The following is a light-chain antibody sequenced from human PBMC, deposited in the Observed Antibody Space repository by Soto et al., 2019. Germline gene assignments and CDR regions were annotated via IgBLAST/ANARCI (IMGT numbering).Light chain of an antibody. CDR3: CSYAGSSPHVV. CDR1: SXDXGSYNL. Sequence: QSVLTQPASVSGSPGQSITISCTGTSXDXGSYNLVSWYQQHPGKAPKLMIYEVSKRPSGVSNRFSGSKSGNTASLTISGLQAEDEADYYCCSYAGSSPHVVFGGGTKLTVL. J-gene: IGLJ2*01. V-gene: IGLV2-23*02. CDR2: EVS.